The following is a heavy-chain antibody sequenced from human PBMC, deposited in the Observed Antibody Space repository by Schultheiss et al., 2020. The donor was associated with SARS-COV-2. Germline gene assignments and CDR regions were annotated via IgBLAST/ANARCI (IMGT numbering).Heavy chain of an antibody. CDR1: SGSISSSDW. Sequence: SCAVSSGSISSSDWWSWVRQPPGTGLEWIGEISLSGSTNYNPSLKSRVTISVDTTKNHFSLKLNSVTAADTAVYYCANGGNSGWAWFDPWGQGTLVTVSS. J-gene: IGHJ5*02. D-gene: IGHD4-23*01. CDR3: ANGGNSGWAWFDP. CDR2: ISLSGST. V-gene: IGHV4-4*02.